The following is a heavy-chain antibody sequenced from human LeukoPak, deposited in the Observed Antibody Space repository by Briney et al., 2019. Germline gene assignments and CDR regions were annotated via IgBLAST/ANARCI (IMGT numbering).Heavy chain of an antibody. CDR2: INAGNGNT. D-gene: IGHD3-10*01. V-gene: IGHV1-3*01. Sequence: ASVKVSCKASGYTFTSYAMHWVRQAPGQRLEWMGWINAGNGNTKYSQKFQGRVTITRDTSASTAYMELSSLRSEDTAVYYCARVYSIAHGGSGSYNLGYWGQGTLVTVSS. J-gene: IGHJ4*02. CDR1: GYTFTSYA. CDR3: ARVYSIAHGGSGSYNLGY.